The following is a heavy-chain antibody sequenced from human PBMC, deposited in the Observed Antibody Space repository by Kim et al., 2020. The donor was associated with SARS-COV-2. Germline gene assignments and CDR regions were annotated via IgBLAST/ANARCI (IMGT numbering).Heavy chain of an antibody. D-gene: IGHD6-19*01. V-gene: IGHV3-53*01. CDR2: VYGDDRT. Sequence: GGSLRLSCAASGVSVSHNYMSWVRQAPEKGLEWVAIVYGDDRTFYADSVRGRFTISRDNSKNTLYLQMNHVRDEDTAMYYCARGPVPGFIDHWGQGRQVTVSS. J-gene: IGHJ5*02. CDR1: GVSVSHNY. CDR3: ARGPVPGFIDH.